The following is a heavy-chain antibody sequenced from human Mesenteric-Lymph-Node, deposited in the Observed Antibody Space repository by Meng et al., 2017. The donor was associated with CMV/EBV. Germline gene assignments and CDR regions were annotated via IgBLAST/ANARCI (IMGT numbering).Heavy chain of an antibody. V-gene: IGHV3-23*01. Sequence: GGSLRLSCAASGFTFNSYPMTWVRQAPGKGLEWVSSISGSGINTYYADSVRGRFTISRDKSKNTLSLQMHSLRPEDSAVYFCAKDRGYSGYDLVSSDYWGQGTLVTVSS. CDR3: AKDRGYSGYDLVSSDY. CDR2: ISGSGINT. D-gene: IGHD5-12*01. CDR1: GFTFNSYP. J-gene: IGHJ4*02.